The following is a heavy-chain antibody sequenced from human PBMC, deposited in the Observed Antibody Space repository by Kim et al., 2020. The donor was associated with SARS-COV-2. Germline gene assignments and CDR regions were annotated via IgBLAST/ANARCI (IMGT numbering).Heavy chain of an antibody. CDR1: GFTFSSYG. D-gene: IGHD6-13*01. V-gene: IGHV3-30*18. Sequence: GGSLRLSCAASGFTFSSYGMHWVRQAPGKGLEWVAVISYDGSNKYYADSVMGRFTISRDNSKNTLYLQMNSLRAEDTAVYYCAKDAQQLVPYFDYWGQGTLVTVSS. J-gene: IGHJ4*02. CDR2: ISYDGSNK. CDR3: AKDAQQLVPYFDY.